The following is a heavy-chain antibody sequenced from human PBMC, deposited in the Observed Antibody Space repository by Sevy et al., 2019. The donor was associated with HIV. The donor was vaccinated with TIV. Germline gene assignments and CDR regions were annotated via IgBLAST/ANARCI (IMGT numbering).Heavy chain of an antibody. CDR1: GITFNSYV. D-gene: IGHD3-16*01. CDR3: ANDDIRGYF. Sequence: GGSLRLSCVASGITFNSYVMSWVRQAPGKGLEWVSTISPSGGSTYYADSVKGRFTISRDNSKNTVYLQMNSLRAEDTAVYYCANDDIRGYFWGQGTLVTVSS. J-gene: IGHJ4*02. V-gene: IGHV3-23*01. CDR2: ISPSGGST.